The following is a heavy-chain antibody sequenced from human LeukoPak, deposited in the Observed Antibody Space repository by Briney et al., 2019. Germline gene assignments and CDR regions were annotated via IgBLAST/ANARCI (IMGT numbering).Heavy chain of an antibody. D-gene: IGHD5-18*01. CDR1: GFTFSNYE. CDR3: ARDLVDSGRYSYGFDY. J-gene: IGHJ4*02. CDR2: ITGRGDET. V-gene: IGHV3-23*01. Sequence: GGSLRLSCAASGFTFSNYELNWVRQAPGKGLEWVSSITGRGDETFYADSVKGRFSLSRDNSKNMLYLQMYSLGAEDTAIYYCARDLVDSGRYSYGFDYWGQGTLVTVSS.